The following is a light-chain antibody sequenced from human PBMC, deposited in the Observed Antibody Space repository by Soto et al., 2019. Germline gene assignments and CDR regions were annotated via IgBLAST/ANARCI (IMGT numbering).Light chain of an antibody. CDR2: GAY. J-gene: IGKJ3*01. CDR1: QSVGSNY. CDR3: QQYTTSPFT. Sequence: EIVLTQSPRTLSLSPGERATLYCRASQSVGSNYLAWYQQKPGQAHRLXIYGAYSRATGIQDRFSGSGSGADFTLTISRLQPEDFAVYYCQQYTTSPFTFGPGTKVDIK. V-gene: IGKV3-20*01.